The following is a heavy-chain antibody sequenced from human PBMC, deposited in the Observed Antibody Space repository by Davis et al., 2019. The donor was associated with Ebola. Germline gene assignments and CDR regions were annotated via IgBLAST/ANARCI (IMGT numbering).Heavy chain of an antibody. Sequence: PGGSLRLSCAASGFTFSSYSMNWVRQAPGKGLEWVSYISSSSSTIYYADSVKGRFTISRDNAKNSLYLQMNSLRDEDTAVYYCARGGEYSSEINWFDPWGQGTQVTVSS. CDR3: ARGGEYSSEINWFDP. CDR2: ISSSSSTI. D-gene: IGHD6-19*01. V-gene: IGHV3-48*02. CDR1: GFTFSSYS. J-gene: IGHJ5*02.